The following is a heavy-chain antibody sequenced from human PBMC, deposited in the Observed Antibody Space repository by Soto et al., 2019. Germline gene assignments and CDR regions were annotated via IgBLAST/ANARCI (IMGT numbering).Heavy chain of an antibody. D-gene: IGHD5-12*01. Sequence: QVQLQQGGEGLLKPSETLSLNCAVTGGSLSGYYWSWIRQPPGKGLEWIGEVKDGGHTNYSPSLRGRVTISSDTSNNQFSLRLNSVTAADTGVYYCARGQEGVVATHWDQGSLVTVSS. V-gene: IGHV4-34*01. CDR1: GGSLSGYY. CDR3: ARGQEGVVATH. J-gene: IGHJ4*02. CDR2: VKDGGHT.